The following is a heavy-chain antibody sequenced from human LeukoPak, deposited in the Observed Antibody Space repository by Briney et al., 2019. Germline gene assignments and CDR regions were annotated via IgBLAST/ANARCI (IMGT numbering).Heavy chain of an antibody. J-gene: IGHJ3*02. CDR1: GGSISSGSYY. D-gene: IGHD3-22*01. CDR3: ARAPDISGYYSAAFDI. Sequence: SECLSLTCTVSGGSISSGSYYWSWIRLLPGNGLEWIMCIYCSGNTYYSPSLQPRVTISLDTSKNQFSLKLTSVTAADTAVYYCARAPDISGYYSAAFDIWGHGTMVTDSP. CDR2: IYCSGNT. V-gene: IGHV4-31*03.